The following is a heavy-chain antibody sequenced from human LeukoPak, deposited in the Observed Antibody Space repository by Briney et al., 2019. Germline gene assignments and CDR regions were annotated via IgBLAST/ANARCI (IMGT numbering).Heavy chain of an antibody. CDR2: IRHDEANS. J-gene: IGHJ4*02. Sequence: GGSLRLSCAASGFNLNSYAMHWVRQAPGKGLEWVAVIRHDEANSFYADSVQGRFTISRDTSKKLLYLQMNSLRVEDTAVYYCAKEYTPSSPLGELDSWGQGTLVTVSS. V-gene: IGHV3-30*02. CDR3: AKEYTPSSPLGELDS. CDR1: GFNLNSYA. D-gene: IGHD6-6*01.